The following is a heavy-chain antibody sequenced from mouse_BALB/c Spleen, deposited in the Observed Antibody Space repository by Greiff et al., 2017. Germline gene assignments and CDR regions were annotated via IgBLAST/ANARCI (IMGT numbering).Heavy chain of an antibody. CDR1: GYSITSDYA. Sequence: DVKLVESGPGLVKPSQSLSLTCTVTGYSITSDYAWNWIRQFPGNKLEWMGYISYSGSTSYNPSLKSRTSITRDTSKNQYFLQLNSVTTEDTATYCCAVWGSSSYWYVDVWGAGTTVTVSS. CDR3: AVWGSSSYWYVDV. J-gene: IGHJ1*01. D-gene: IGHD1-1*01. CDR2: ISYSGST. V-gene: IGHV3-2*02.